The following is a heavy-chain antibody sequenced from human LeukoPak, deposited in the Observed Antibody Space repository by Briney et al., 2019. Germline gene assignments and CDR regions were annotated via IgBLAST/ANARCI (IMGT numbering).Heavy chain of an antibody. V-gene: IGHV3-30*04. Sequence: GGSLRLSCAASGFTLSNYAIHWVRQAPGTGLEWVAGISYDESNKPYADSVKGRFTISRDNSKNTLYLQMNSLRAEDTAVYYCAKSRQQRAPGYFQHWGQGTLVTVSS. CDR1: GFTLSNYA. J-gene: IGHJ1*01. D-gene: IGHD6-13*01. CDR2: ISYDESNK. CDR3: AKSRQQRAPGYFQH.